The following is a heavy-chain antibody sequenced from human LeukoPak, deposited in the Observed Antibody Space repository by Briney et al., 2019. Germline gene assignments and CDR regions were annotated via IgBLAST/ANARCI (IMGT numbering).Heavy chain of an antibody. Sequence: ASVKVSCKASGYTFTGYYMHWVRQAPGQGLEWMGWINPNSGGTNYAQKVQGRVTMTTDTSTSTAYMELSSLRSEDTAVYYCARGGWGFGDTTYGYWGQGTLVTVSS. CDR1: GYTFTGYY. CDR2: INPNSGGT. D-gene: IGHD3-10*01. J-gene: IGHJ4*02. V-gene: IGHV1-2*02. CDR3: ARGGWGFGDTTYGY.